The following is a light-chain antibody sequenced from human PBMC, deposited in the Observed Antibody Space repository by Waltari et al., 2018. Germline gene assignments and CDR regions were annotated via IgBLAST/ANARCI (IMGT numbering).Light chain of an antibody. CDR1: QKINSN. V-gene: IGKV3-15*01. CDR2: AAA. Sequence: IVMTQSPATLSVSPGERATLACRASQKINSNLAWYQQKPGQTPRHLIDAAATRATGIPARVSGSGSGTEFTLTISSLQSEDFAVYYCQQYSNWPRAFGQGTKLEIK. CDR3: QQYSNWPRA. J-gene: IGKJ2*01.